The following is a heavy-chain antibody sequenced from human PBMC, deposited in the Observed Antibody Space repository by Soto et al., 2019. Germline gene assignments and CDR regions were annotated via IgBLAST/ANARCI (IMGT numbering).Heavy chain of an antibody. CDR3: ARGADFWSGYRWFDP. V-gene: IGHV1-18*01. CDR1: GYTFTSYG. Sequence: QVQLVQSGGEVRQPGASVKVSCKASGYTFTSYGISWVRQAPGQGLEWMGWISAYNRNTKYAQNLQGRVTLTTDTATSTAYMELRSLRYDDTAVYFCARGADFWSGYRWFDPWGQGTLVTVSS. D-gene: IGHD3-3*01. J-gene: IGHJ5*02. CDR2: ISAYNRNT.